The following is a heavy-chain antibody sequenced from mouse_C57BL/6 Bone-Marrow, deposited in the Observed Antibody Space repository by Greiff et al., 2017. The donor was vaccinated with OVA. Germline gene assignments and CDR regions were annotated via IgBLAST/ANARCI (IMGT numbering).Heavy chain of an antibody. CDR3: ARPGKGAY. CDR2: ISGGGGNT. J-gene: IGHJ3*01. D-gene: IGHD1-1*01. CDR1: GFTFSSYT. Sequence: EVKVVESGGGLVKPGGSLKLSCAASGFTFSSYTMSWVRQTPEKRLEWVATISGGGGNTYYPDSVKGRFTISRDNAKNTLYLQMSSLRSEDTALYYCARPGKGAYWGQGTLVTVSA. V-gene: IGHV5-9*01.